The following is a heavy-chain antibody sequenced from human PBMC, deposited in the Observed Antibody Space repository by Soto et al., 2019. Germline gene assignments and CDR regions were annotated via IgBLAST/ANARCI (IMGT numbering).Heavy chain of an antibody. V-gene: IGHV1-69*02. CDR3: ATYSIVATIQATSDFDWFDP. CDR2: IIPILGIA. D-gene: IGHD5-12*01. Sequence: ASVKVSCKASGGTFSSYTISWVRQAPGQGLEWMGRIIPILGIANYAQKFQGRVTITADKSTSTAYMELSSLRSEDTAVYYCATYSIVATIQATSDFDWFDPWGQGTLVTVSS. J-gene: IGHJ5*02. CDR1: GGTFSSYT.